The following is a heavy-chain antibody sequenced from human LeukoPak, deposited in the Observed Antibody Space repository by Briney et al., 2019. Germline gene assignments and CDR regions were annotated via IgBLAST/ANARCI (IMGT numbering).Heavy chain of an antibody. V-gene: IGHV4-59*01. J-gene: IGHJ5*02. CDR1: GGSIHNNY. D-gene: IGHD5-12*01. CDR3: ASGYDLNWFDP. Sequence: ASETLSLTCTVSGGSIHNNYWSWIRQPPGKGLEWIGYIYYSGSTNYNPSLKSRVTISVDTSKNQFSLKLSSVTAADTAVYYCASGYDLNWFDPWGQGTLVTVSS. CDR2: IYYSGST.